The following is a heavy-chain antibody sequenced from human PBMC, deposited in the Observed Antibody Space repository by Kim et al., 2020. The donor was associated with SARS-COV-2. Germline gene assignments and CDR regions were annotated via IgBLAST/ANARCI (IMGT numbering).Heavy chain of an antibody. Sequence: KYYVDAVKGRFTISRDNAKTSLYLQMNSLRAEDTAVYYCARAYSSGWMDWGQGTLVTVSS. CDR2: K. CDR3: ARAYSSGWMD. D-gene: IGHD6-19*01. V-gene: IGHV3-7*04. J-gene: IGHJ4*02.